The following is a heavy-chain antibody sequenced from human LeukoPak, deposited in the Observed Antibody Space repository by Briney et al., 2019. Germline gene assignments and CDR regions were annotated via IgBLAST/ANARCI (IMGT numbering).Heavy chain of an antibody. CDR1: GFTFSSYW. J-gene: IGHJ4*02. Sequence: GGSLRLSCAASGFTFSSYWMHWVRHAPGKGLVWVSRINSDGISTNYADSVKGRFTVSRDNAKNTLYLQMNSLRAEDTAVYYCARSYYYGSGSYPDYWGQGTLVTVSS. CDR2: INSDGIST. CDR3: ARSYYYGSGSYPDY. V-gene: IGHV3-74*01. D-gene: IGHD3-10*01.